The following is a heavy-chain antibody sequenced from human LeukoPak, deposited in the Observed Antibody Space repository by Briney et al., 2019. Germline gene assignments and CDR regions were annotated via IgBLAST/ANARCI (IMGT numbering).Heavy chain of an antibody. J-gene: IGHJ6*02. CDR3: ARDWLSMGSYYYYGMDV. CDR1: GFIFSDYA. V-gene: IGHV3-66*01. D-gene: IGHD3-10*01. CDR2: IYSGGST. Sequence: GGSLRLSCAASGFIFSDYAMSWVRQTPGKGLEWVSVIYSGGSTYYADSVKGRFTISRDNSKNTLYLQMNSLRAEDTAVYYCARDWLSMGSYYYYGMDVWGQGTTVTVSS.